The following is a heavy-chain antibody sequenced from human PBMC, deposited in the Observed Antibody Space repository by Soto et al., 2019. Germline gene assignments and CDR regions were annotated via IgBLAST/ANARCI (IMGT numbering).Heavy chain of an antibody. CDR2: ISSNGGST. Sequence: EVQLVESGGGLVQPGGSLRLSCAASGFTFSSYAMHWVRQAPGKGLECVSAISSNGGSTYYVNSVKGRFTISRDNSKNTLYLQMGSLRAEDMALYYCARDGFATTVISPYYYYMDVWGKGTTVTVSS. D-gene: IGHD4-17*01. CDR1: GFTFSSYA. CDR3: ARDGFATTVISPYYYYMDV. V-gene: IGHV3-64*01. J-gene: IGHJ6*03.